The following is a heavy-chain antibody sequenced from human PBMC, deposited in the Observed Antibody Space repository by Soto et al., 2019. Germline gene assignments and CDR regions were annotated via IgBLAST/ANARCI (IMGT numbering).Heavy chain of an antibody. CDR2: IYYSGST. CDR3: ARGRLAAAGDYFDY. D-gene: IGHD6-13*01. V-gene: IGHV4-39*01. CDR1: GGSISSSSYY. Sequence: QLQLQESGPGLVKPSETLSLTCTVSGGSISSSSYYWGWIRQPPGKGLGWIGSIYYSGSTYYNPSLRSRVTISVDTSKNQFSLKLSSVTAADTAVYYCARGRLAAAGDYFDYWGQGTLVTVSS. J-gene: IGHJ4*02.